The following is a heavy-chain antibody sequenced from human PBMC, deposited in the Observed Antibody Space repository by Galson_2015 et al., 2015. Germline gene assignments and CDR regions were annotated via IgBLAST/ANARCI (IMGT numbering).Heavy chain of an antibody. CDR1: GYTFTSYD. J-gene: IGHJ2*01. Sequence: SVKVSCKASGYTFTSYDINWVRQATGQGLEWMGWMNPNSGNTGYAQKFQGRVTMTRNTSISTAYMELSSLRSEDTAVYYCARGNYYDSSGYYITDWCFDLWGRGTLVTVSS. V-gene: IGHV1-8*01. CDR3: ARGNYYDSSGYYITDWCFDL. CDR2: MNPNSGNT. D-gene: IGHD3-22*01.